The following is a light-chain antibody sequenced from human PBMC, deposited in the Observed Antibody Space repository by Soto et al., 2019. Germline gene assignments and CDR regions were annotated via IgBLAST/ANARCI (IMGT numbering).Light chain of an antibody. V-gene: IGLV2-8*01. CDR1: KNDIGVYDF. J-gene: IGLJ1*01. CDR2: EVV. CDR3: KSYAGSNNYV. Sequence: QSALTRPPSASGSPGQSVTISCTGTKNDIGVYDFVSWYQHHPGKAPRLIIYEVVQRPSGVPDRFSGSKSGNTASLTVSGLQAADEADYFCKSYAGSNNYVLGSGTKLT.